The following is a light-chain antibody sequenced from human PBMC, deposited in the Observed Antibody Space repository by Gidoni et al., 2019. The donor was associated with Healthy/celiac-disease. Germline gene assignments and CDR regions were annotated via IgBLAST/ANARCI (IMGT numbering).Light chain of an antibody. J-gene: IGKJ1*01. CDR1: QDISNY. CDR3: QQYDNHRWT. CDR2: DAS. V-gene: IGKV1-33*01. Sequence: DIPMTQSPSSLSASVGDRVTITCQASQDISNYLNWYQQKPGKAPKLLIYDASNLETGVPSRFSGSGSGTDFTFTISSLQPEDIATYYCQQYDNHRWTFGQGTKVEIK.